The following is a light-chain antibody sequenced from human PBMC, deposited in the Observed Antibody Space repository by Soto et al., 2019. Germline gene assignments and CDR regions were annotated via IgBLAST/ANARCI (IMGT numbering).Light chain of an antibody. J-gene: IGLJ1*01. V-gene: IGLV2-14*01. Sequence: QPVLTQPASVSGSPGQSITISCTGTSSDVGGYNYVSWYQQYPGKAPKLMIYDVDTRPSGVSNRFSGSKSGNTASLTISGLQADDEADYYCSSYTNSNTLVFGSGTKVTVL. CDR3: SSYTNSNTLV. CDR1: SSDVGGYNY. CDR2: DVD.